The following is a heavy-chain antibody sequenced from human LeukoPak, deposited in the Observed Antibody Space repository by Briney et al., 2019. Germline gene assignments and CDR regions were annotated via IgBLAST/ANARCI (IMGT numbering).Heavy chain of an antibody. CDR2: ISSSSSYI. J-gene: IGHJ6*03. Sequence: GGSLRLSCAASGFTFSSYSMNWVRQAPGKGLEWVSSISSSSSYIYYAHSVRGRFTISRDNAKDSLYLQMNSLRAEDTAVYYCARDESSSRIRVLDYYYLDVWGKGTTVTVSS. V-gene: IGHV3-21*06. D-gene: IGHD6-13*01. CDR1: GFTFSSYS. CDR3: ARDESSSRIRVLDYYYLDV.